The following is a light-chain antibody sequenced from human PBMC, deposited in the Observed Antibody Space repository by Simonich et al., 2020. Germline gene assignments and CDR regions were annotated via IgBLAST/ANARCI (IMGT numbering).Light chain of an antibody. V-gene: IGKV1-39*01. CDR3: QQSYSTPPT. J-gene: IGKJ1*01. CDR2: AAS. CDR1: PSMSSY. Sequence: DIQMTQSPSSLSASVGDRVTITCRASPSMSSYINWYQPKPGKAPKLLIYAASSLQSGVPSRFSGSGSGTDFTLTISSLQPEDFATYYCQQSYSTPPTFGQGTKVEIK.